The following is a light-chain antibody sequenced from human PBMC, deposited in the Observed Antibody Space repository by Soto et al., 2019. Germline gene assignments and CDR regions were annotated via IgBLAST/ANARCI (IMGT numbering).Light chain of an antibody. J-gene: IGLJ1*01. V-gene: IGLV2-18*02. CDR1: SSDVGSYTR. CDR3: SSYKSSNTYV. CDR2: EVT. Sequence: SVLTQPPSVSGSPGQSVTISCTGTSSDVGSYTRVSWYQQPPGTAPKVMIYEVTNRPSGVPDRFSGSKSGNTASLTISGLQAEDEDDYYCSSYKSSNTYVFGTGTKVTVL.